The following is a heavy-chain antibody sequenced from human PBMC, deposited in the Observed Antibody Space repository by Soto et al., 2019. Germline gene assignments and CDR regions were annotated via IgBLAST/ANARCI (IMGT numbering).Heavy chain of an antibody. CDR2: IYWDDGK. CDR1: GFSLSSSGVG. V-gene: IGHV2-5*02. CDR3: ANRHIVGATKYNWLDP. J-gene: IGHJ5*02. D-gene: IGHD1-26*01. Sequence: SGPTLVNPTQTLTLTCTFSGFSLSSSGVGVGWIRQPPGKALEWLALIYWDDGKRYSPSLKSRLTITKDTSKNQVVLTMTNMDPVDTATYYCANRHIVGATKYNWLDPWGQGTLVTVSS.